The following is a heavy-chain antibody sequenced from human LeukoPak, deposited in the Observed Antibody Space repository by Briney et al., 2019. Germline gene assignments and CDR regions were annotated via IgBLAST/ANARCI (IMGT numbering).Heavy chain of an antibody. CDR1: GYIFTDYY. V-gene: IGHV1-2*02. Sequence: ASVKVSCMASGYIFTDYYIHWVRQARGQSLEWMGWINPNSGGTYFAQKFEARVTMTRDTSISTAYLELSRLTADDTAVYYCARDKQLDWAHYYYYYMDVWGKGTTVTVSS. J-gene: IGHJ6*03. CDR3: ARDKQLDWAHYYYYYMDV. D-gene: IGHD1-1*01. CDR2: INPNSGGT.